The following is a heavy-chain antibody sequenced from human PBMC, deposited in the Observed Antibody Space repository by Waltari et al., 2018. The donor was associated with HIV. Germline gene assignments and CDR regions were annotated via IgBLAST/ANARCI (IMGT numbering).Heavy chain of an antibody. J-gene: IGHJ2*01. V-gene: IGHV4-4*07. CDR1: AGSINRYY. D-gene: IGHD3-22*01. CDR3: ARGTYYFDTSSGYPPLDL. CDR2: IYTSGST. Sequence: QVQLQQSGPRLMKPSENLSLTCIVTAGSINRYYWNWIRQPAGKALEWIGRIYTSGSTKYNPSLKSRVSMSIATSKNQFSLNLTSVTAADTAVYYCARGTYYFDTSSGYPPLDLWGRGTLVTVSS.